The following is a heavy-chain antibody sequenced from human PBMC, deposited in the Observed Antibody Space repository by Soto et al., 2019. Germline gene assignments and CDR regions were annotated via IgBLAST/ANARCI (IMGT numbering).Heavy chain of an antibody. V-gene: IGHV1-69*01. CDR2: IIPIFGTA. Sequence: QVQLVQSGAEVKKPGSSVKVSCKASGGTFSSYAISWVRQAPGQGLEWMVGIIPIFGTANYAQKFQGRVTITADEYTSTAYMELSSLSSEDTAVYYWASRCSSTSCYSYNWFDPWGQGTLVTVSS. D-gene: IGHD2-2*01. CDR1: GGTFSSYA. J-gene: IGHJ5*02. CDR3: ASRCSSTSCYSYNWFDP.